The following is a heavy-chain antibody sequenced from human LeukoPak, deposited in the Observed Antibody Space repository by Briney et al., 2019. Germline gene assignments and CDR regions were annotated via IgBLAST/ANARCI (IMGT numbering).Heavy chain of an antibody. Sequence: SETLSLTCTVSGGSISSYYWSWIRQPAGKGLEWIGHIYTSGSTNYNPSLKSRVTMSVDTSKNQFSLKLSSVTAADTAVYYCASTFRVSGTMDFDYWGQGTLVTVSS. J-gene: IGHJ4*02. CDR3: ASTFRVSGTMDFDY. CDR1: GGSISSYY. D-gene: IGHD3-16*01. V-gene: IGHV4-4*07. CDR2: IYTSGST.